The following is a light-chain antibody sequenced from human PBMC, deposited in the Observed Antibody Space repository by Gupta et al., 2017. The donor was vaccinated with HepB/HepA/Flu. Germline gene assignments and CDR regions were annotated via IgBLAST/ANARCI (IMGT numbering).Light chain of an antibody. CDR1: QSVDSN. Sequence: ERVMTQSPATLSVSLGERATLSCRASQSVDSNLAWYQQKPGQAPRLLIYGASNRATGIPARFSGSGSETDFTLTISSLQSEDFAVYYCQQYNNWPTTFGQGTKLQIK. CDR2: GAS. J-gene: IGKJ2*01. CDR3: QQYNNWPTT. V-gene: IGKV3-15*01.